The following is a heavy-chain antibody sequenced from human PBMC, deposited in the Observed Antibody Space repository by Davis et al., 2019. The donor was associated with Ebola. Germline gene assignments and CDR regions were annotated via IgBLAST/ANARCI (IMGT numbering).Heavy chain of an antibody. J-gene: IGHJ4*02. V-gene: IGHV4-59*01. D-gene: IGHD6-19*01. CDR1: GGSISSYY. CDR3: AGAGYSSGWNFAS. Sequence: SETLSLTCTVSGGSISSYYWSWIRQPPGKGLEWIGYIYYSGNTNSNPSLKSRVTISVDTSKNQFSLKLSSLTAADTAVYFCAGAGYSSGWNFASWGQGTLVTVSS. CDR2: IYYSGNT.